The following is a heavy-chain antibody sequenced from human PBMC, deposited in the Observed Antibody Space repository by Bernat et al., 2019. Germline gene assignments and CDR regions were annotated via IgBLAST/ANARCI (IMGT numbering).Heavy chain of an antibody. CDR1: GFTFSSYS. D-gene: IGHD3-3*01. J-gene: IGHJ4*02. CDR2: ISSSSSYI. Sequence: EVQLVESGGGLVKPGGSLRLSCAASGFTFSSYSMNWVRQAPGKGLEWVSSISSSSSYIYYADSVKGRLTISRDNATNSLYLQMNSLRAEDTAVYYCARGKTIFAYDYWGQGTLVTVSS. CDR3: ARGKTIFAYDY. V-gene: IGHV3-21*01.